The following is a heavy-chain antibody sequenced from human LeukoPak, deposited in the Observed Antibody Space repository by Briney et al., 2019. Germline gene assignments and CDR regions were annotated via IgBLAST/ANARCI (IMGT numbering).Heavy chain of an antibody. D-gene: IGHD3-9*01. Sequence: GASVKVSCKASGYTFTSYYMHWVRQAPGQGLEWMGWINPNSGGTNYAQKFQGRVTMTRDTSISTAYMELSRLRSDDTAVYYCARDHDISRTPYYWGQGTLVTVSS. CDR2: INPNSGGT. CDR1: GYTFTSYY. V-gene: IGHV1-2*02. J-gene: IGHJ4*02. CDR3: ARDHDISRTPYY.